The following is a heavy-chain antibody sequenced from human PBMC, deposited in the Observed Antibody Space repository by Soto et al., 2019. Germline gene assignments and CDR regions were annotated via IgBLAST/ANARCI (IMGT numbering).Heavy chain of an antibody. D-gene: IGHD6-6*01. J-gene: IGHJ6*01. Sequence: TMRLPCAVDGGNFIGYDGRWILQHTGKGLEWIGEINHSGSTNYNPSLKSRVTISVDTSKNQFSLKLSSVTAADTAVYYCARRGGSSFRYYYYVMDVWVQGSTVTVSS. CDR1: GGNFIGYD. CDR2: INHSGST. CDR3: ARRGGSSFRYYYYVMDV. V-gene: IGHV4-34*01.